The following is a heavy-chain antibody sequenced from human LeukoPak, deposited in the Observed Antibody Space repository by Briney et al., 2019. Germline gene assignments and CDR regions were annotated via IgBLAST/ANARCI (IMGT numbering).Heavy chain of an antibody. CDR1: GFTFSSYG. CDR2: ISYDGSNK. D-gene: IGHD3-16*02. CDR3: AKALNNDYVWGSYRYDRYYFDY. V-gene: IGHV3-30*18. Sequence: PGRSLRLPCAASGFTFSSYGMHWVRQAPGKGLEWVAVISYDGSNKYYADSVKGRFTISRDNSKNTLYLQMNSLRAEDTAVYYCAKALNNDYVWGSYRYDRYYFDYWGQGTLVTVSS. J-gene: IGHJ4*02.